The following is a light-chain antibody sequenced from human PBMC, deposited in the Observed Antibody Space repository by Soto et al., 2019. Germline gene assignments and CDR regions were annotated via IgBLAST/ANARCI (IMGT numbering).Light chain of an antibody. CDR2: GAS. CDR1: QSVSSSY. Sequence: EIVLTQSPGTLSLSPGERVTLSCRASQSVSSSYLAWYQQKPGQAPRLLIYGASNRATGIPDRFSGSGSGTGFTLTISRLEPEDFAVYYCQHYGTSPFTFGPGTKVDIK. V-gene: IGKV3-20*01. CDR3: QHYGTSPFT. J-gene: IGKJ3*01.